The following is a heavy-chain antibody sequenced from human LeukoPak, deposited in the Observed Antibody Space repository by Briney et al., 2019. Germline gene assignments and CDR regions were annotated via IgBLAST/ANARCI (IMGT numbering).Heavy chain of an antibody. CDR2: INHSGST. CDR3: ASSLQYRD. D-gene: IGHD5-12*01. Sequence: SETLSLTCAVSGGSFSGYYWSWIRQPPGKGLEWIGEINHSGSTNYNPSLKSRVTISVDTSKNQFSLKLSSVTAADTAVYYCASSLQYRDWGQGTLVTVSS. CDR1: GGSFSGYY. J-gene: IGHJ4*02. V-gene: IGHV4-34*01.